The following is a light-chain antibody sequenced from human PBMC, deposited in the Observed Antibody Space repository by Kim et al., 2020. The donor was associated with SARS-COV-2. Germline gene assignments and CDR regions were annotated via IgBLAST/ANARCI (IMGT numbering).Light chain of an antibody. CDR2: WAS. Sequence: TINCKSSQNVLYSSNNKNYLAWYQQKPGQPPKLLIYWASTRESGVPDRFSGSVSGIDFTLTISSLQAEDVAVYYCQQYYSTPTITFGQGTRLEIK. V-gene: IGKV4-1*01. J-gene: IGKJ5*01. CDR3: QQYYSTPTIT. CDR1: QNVLYSSNNKNY.